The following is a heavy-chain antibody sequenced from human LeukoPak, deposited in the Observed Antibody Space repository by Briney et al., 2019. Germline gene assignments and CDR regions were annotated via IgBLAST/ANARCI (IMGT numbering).Heavy chain of an antibody. J-gene: IGHJ3*02. V-gene: IGHV4-34*01. CDR3: ARDPDLHAFDI. CDR1: GGSFSGYY. CDR2: INHSGST. D-gene: IGHD3/OR15-3a*01. Sequence: SETLSLTCAVYGGSFSGYYWSWIRQPPGKGLEWIGEINHSGSTNYNPSLKSRVTISVDTSKNQFSLKLSSVTAADTAVYYCARDPDLHAFDIWGQGTMVTVSS.